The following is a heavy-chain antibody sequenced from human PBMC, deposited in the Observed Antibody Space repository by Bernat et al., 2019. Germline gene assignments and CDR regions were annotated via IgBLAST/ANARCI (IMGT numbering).Heavy chain of an antibody. V-gene: IGHV3-33*01. CDR3: AREVITFGGPASRGWFDP. CDR1: GFTFSSYG. CDR2: IWYDGSNK. J-gene: IGHJ5*02. D-gene: IGHD3-16*01. Sequence: QVQLVESGGGVVQPGRSLRLSCAASGFTFSSYGMHWVRQAPGKGLEWVAVIWYDGSNKYYADSVKGRFTISRDNSKNTLYLQMNSLRAEDTAVYYCAREVITFGGPASRGWFDPWGQGTLVTVSS.